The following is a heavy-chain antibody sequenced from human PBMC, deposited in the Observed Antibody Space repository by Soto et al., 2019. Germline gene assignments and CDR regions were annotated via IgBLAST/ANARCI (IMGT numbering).Heavy chain of an antibody. CDR3: ATGGHNDGYNIYPGMDV. CDR2: VSPLFDTA. CDR1: GCIFTNNA. V-gene: IGHV1-69*01. D-gene: IGHD5-18*01. Sequence: QVQVVQSGAEVKKPGSSVKVSCKFSGCIFTNNAISWVRQAPVQGLEWLGGVSPLFDTAYYAQIFRGRLRSSADGATNTAYMELSGLTSADTAVYFCATGGHNDGYNIYPGMDVWCQGTTGTVS. J-gene: IGHJ6*02.